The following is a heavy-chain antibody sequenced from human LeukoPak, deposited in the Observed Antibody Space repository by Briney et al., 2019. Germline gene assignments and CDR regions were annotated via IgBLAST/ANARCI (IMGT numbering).Heavy chain of an antibody. CDR1: GFTFSSYA. V-gene: IGHV3-23*01. Sequence: PGGSLRLSCAASGFTFSSYAMSWVRQAPGKGLEWVSAISGSGGSTYYADSVKGRFTISRDNSKNTLYLQMNSLRAEDTAVYYCASGYSSGWYESEFDPWGQGTLVTISS. CDR3: ASGYSSGWYESEFDP. J-gene: IGHJ5*02. D-gene: IGHD6-19*01. CDR2: ISGSGGST.